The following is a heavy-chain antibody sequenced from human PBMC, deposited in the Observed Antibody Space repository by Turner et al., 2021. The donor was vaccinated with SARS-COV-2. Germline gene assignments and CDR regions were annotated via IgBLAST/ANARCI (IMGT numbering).Heavy chain of an antibody. J-gene: IGHJ4*02. CDR3: ASFGGDYVFDY. D-gene: IGHD3-10*01. CDR1: GGTFSSYA. CDR2: IIPIFGTP. V-gene: IGHV1-69*01. Sequence: QVQLVQSGAEVKKPGSSVKVSCKASGGTFSSYAISWVRQAPGQGLDWIGGIIPIFGTPNYAQKFQGIVTITADESTSTAYMELSSLGSEDTAVYYCASFGGDYVFDYWGQGTLVTVSS.